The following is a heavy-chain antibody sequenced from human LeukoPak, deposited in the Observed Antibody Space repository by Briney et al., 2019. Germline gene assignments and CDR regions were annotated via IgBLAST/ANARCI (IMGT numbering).Heavy chain of an antibody. CDR2: IYHSGST. D-gene: IGHD1-1*01. V-gene: IGHV4-30-2*01. Sequence: SETLSLTCAVSGGSISSGGYSWSWIRQPPGKGLEWIGYIYHSGSTYYNPSLKSRVTISVDRSKNQFSLELSSVTAADTAVYYCARRSHLLEAADYWGQGTLVTVSS. CDR3: ARRSHLLEAADY. CDR1: GGSISSGGYS. J-gene: IGHJ4*02.